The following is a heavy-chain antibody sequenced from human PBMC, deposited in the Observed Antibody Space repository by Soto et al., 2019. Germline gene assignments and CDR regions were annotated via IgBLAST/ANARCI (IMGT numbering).Heavy chain of an antibody. D-gene: IGHD3-3*01. CDR3: ARDGGYYDFWSGYYGPWFDP. CDR1: GDSMSSSNW. V-gene: IGHV4-4*02. CDR2: AHHSGRT. J-gene: IGHJ5*02. Sequence: PSETLSLTCTVSGDSMSSSNWWNWVRQPPGKGLEWIGEAHHSGRTNYNPSLKSRVTISVDRSQNHFSLQLTSVTAADTAVYYCARDGGYYDFWSGYYGPWFDPWGQGTLVTVSS.